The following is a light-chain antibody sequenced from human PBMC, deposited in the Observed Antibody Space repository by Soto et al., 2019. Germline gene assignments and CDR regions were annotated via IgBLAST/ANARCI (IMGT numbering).Light chain of an antibody. CDR3: QHWTDYSWS. V-gene: IGKV1-5*03. CDR2: KTS. J-gene: IGKJ1*01. CDR1: QSLTMW. Sequence: DIHMTQSPSTLSASVGDRVLITCRASQSLTMWLAWYQQKPGKAPNLLIYKTSSLASGVPSRFTGTGSGREFTLTITSPQPDDFATYYCQHWTDYSWSYGQGNTVEVK.